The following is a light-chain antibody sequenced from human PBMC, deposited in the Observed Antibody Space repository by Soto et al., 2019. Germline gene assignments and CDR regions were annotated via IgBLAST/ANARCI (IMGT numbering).Light chain of an antibody. CDR3: SSYTKNRTVI. Sequence: QSALTQTAFVSGSPGQSITISCTGTSSDVGGYNYVSWYQQLPGKAPKLVIYEVNIRPSGTSNRFSGSKSGNTASLTISGLQAEDEADYYCSSYTKNRTVIFGGRTKVTVL. J-gene: IGLJ2*01. V-gene: IGLV2-14*01. CDR2: EVN. CDR1: SSDVGGYNY.